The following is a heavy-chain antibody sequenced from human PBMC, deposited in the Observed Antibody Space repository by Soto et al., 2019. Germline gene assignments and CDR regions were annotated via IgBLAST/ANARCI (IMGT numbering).Heavy chain of an antibody. J-gene: IGHJ5*02. CDR2: ISAYNGNT. Sequence: ASVEVSCKASGYTFTSYGISWVRQAPGQGLEWMGWISAYNGNTNYAQKLQGRVTMTTDTSTSTAYMELRSLRSDDTAVYYCARDRIVGATYWFDPWGQGTLVTVSS. CDR3: ARDRIVGATYWFDP. D-gene: IGHD1-26*01. V-gene: IGHV1-18*01. CDR1: GYTFTSYG.